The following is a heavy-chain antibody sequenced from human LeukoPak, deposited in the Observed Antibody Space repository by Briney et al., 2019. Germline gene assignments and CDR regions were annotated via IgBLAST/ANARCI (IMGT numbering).Heavy chain of an antibody. Sequence: ASVKVSCKASGYTFTGSYMHWVRQAPGQGLEWMGWINPNSGGTNYAQKFQGRVTMTRDTTTSTAYMELSRLRADDTAVYYCPRGARVLLWFGESYDAFDIWGQGTMVTVSS. J-gene: IGHJ3*02. CDR2: INPNSGGT. CDR1: GYTFTGSY. D-gene: IGHD3-10*01. V-gene: IGHV1-2*02. CDR3: PRGARVLLWFGESYDAFDI.